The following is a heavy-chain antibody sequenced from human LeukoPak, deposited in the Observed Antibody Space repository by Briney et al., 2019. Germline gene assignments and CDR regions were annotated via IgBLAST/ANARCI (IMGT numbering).Heavy chain of an antibody. CDR1: GFSFRSCW. V-gene: IGHV3-7*01. D-gene: IGHD2-21*01. Sequence: PGGSLRLSCAVSGFSFRSCWMSWVRQAPGKGLEWVANIKEDGSERYYVDSVKGRFTISRDNAENALYLQMNSLRAEDTAVYYCARVAWPHYFDYWGQGTLVTVSS. CDR3: ARVAWPHYFDY. CDR2: IKEDGSER. J-gene: IGHJ4*02.